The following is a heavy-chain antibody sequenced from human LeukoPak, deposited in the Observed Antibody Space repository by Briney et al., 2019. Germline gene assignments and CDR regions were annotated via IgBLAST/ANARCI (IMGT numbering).Heavy chain of an antibody. CDR1: GFTFSSYW. CDR3: ARGWYCSSTSCYRSYFDY. V-gene: IGHV3-74*01. Sequence: GGSLRLSCAASGFTFSSYWMHWVRQAPGEGLVWVSRSSTEGSRTSYADSVKGRFTISRDNAKNTLYLQVNSLRAEDTAVYYCARGWYCSSTSCYRSYFDYWGQGTLVTVSS. J-gene: IGHJ4*02. D-gene: IGHD2-2*01. CDR2: SSTEGSRT.